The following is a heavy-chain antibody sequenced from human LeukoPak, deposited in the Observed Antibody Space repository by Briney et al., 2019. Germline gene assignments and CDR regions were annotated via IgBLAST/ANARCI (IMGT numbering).Heavy chain of an antibody. V-gene: IGHV3-21*01. CDR3: ARAQNYGYGSGSYLQYYFDY. J-gene: IGHJ4*02. CDR2: ISSSSSYI. CDR1: GFTFSSYS. Sequence: GGSLRLSCAASGFTFSSYSMNWVRQAPGKGLEWVSSISSSSSYIYYADSVKGRFTISRDNAKNSLYLQMNSLRAEDTAVYYCARAQNYGYGSGSYLQYYFDYRGQGTLVTVSS. D-gene: IGHD3-10*01.